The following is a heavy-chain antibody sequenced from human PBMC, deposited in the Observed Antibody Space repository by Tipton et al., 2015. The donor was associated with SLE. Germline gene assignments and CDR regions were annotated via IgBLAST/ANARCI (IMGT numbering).Heavy chain of an antibody. CDR1: GGSFSGYY. D-gene: IGHD2-2*01. Sequence: TLSLTCAVYGGSFSGYYWSWIRQPPGKGLEWIGEINHSGSTNYNPSLKSRATISVDTSKNQFSLKLSSVTAADTAVYYCARAKDCSSTSCYYYYYMDVWGKGTTVPVS. J-gene: IGHJ6*03. V-gene: IGHV4-34*01. CDR2: INHSGST. CDR3: ARAKDCSSTSCYYYYYMDV.